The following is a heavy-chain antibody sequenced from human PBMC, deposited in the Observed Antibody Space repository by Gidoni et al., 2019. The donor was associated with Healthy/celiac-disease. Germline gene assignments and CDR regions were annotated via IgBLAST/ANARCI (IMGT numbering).Heavy chain of an antibody. Sequence: QVQLQESGPGLVKPSETLSLTCAVSGYSISSGYYWGWIRQPPGKGLEWIGSIYHSGSTYYNPSLKSRVTILVDTSKNQFSLKLSSVTAADTAVYYCARVPESSSQPFDYWGQGTLVTVSS. CDR2: IYHSGST. V-gene: IGHV4-38-2*01. CDR1: GYSISSGYY. D-gene: IGHD6-13*01. CDR3: ARVPESSSQPFDY. J-gene: IGHJ4*02.